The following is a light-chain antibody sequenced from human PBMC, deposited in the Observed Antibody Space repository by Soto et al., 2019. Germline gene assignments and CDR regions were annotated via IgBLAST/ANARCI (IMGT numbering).Light chain of an antibody. CDR2: AAS. Sequence: EIVMTQSPATLSLSPGERATLSCRASQSVNINLAWYQQRPGQAPRVLIYAASTRATGVPDRFSGSGSGTEFTLTISSLQPEDFAVHYCHQYNSWPHTFGQGTKVDI. CDR1: QSVNIN. V-gene: IGKV3-15*01. CDR3: HQYNSWPHT. J-gene: IGKJ2*01.